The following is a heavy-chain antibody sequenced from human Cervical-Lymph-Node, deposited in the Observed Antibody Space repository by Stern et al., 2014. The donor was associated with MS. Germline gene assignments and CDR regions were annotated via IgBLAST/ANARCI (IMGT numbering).Heavy chain of an antibody. CDR2: INPSSGGT. Sequence: VQLVESGAEVKKPGASVKVSCKASGYTFTGHYMHWVRQAPGQGLEWMGWINPSSGGTNYAQKFQGRVTVTTDTSISTAYMDLSGLRSDDTAVYYCATDPTAAPIAGGSAGYWGQGTLVTVSS. CDR1: GYTFTGHY. D-gene: IGHD6-13*01. CDR3: ATDPTAAPIAGGSAGY. V-gene: IGHV1-2*02. J-gene: IGHJ4*02.